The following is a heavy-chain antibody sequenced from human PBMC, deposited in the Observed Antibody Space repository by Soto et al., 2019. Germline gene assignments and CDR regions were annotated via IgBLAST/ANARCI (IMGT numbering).Heavy chain of an antibody. CDR1: GYTFTSYA. Sequence: ASVKVSCKASGYTFTSYAMHWVRQASGQRLEWMGWINAGNGNTKYSQKFQGRVTITRDTSASTAYMELSSLRSEDTAVYYCARESLGYCSGGSCYGYYYGMDVWGQGTTVTVSS. V-gene: IGHV1-3*01. CDR2: INAGNGNT. J-gene: IGHJ6*02. D-gene: IGHD2-15*01. CDR3: ARESLGYCSGGSCYGYYYGMDV.